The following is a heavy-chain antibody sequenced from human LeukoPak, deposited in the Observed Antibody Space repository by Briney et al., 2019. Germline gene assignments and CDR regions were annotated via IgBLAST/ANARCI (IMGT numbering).Heavy chain of an antibody. V-gene: IGHV3-7*01. J-gene: IGHJ1*01. CDR3: VVGGAGGGYFPT. D-gene: IGHD3-16*01. CDR2: MKEEGSDE. CDR1: VLSSSLST. Sequence: GGSLRLYCAVSVLSSSLSTMSWVPQAARKGREGGAKMKEEGSDEKYVESVKGRSTISRENAKTSLYLQMNSLRHEDTAVYFCVVGGAGGGYFPTWGQGSLVIVSS.